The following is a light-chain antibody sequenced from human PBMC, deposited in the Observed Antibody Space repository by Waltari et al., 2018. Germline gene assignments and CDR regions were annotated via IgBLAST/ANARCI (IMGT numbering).Light chain of an antibody. J-gene: IGLJ3*02. CDR1: VLRFYS. CDR3: TSRGTGGDSLM. V-gene: IGLV3-19*01. CDR2: NRN. Sequence: SFELTHDPAVSVALGQTVTITCQGDVLRFYSASWYQQKPGQAPLLVIYNRNNRPSGIPDRFSGSKSGNTTSLTITGVQAEDEADYYCTSRGTGGDSLMFGRGTKLTVL.